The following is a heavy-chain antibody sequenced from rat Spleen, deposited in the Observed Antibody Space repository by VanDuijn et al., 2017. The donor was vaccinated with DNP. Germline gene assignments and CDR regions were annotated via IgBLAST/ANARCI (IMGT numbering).Heavy chain of an antibody. Sequence: EVQLVESGGGLVQPGRSMKLSCAASGFTFSNSDMAWVRQAPTKGLEWVASINTDGGSTYFPDSVKGRFTISRDNAENTVYLQMNSLRSEDTATYYCARHYGGYSYYWYFDFWGPGTMVTVSS. CDR2: INTDGGST. CDR1: GFTFSNSD. D-gene: IGHD1-11*01. J-gene: IGHJ1*01. V-gene: IGHV5-25*01. CDR3: ARHYGGYSYYWYFDF.